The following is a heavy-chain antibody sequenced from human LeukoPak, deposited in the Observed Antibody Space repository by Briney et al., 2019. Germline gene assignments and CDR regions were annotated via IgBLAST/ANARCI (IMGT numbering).Heavy chain of an antibody. CDR1: GFTFHDYA. CDR3: AKGPTYSSSSLFDY. CDR2: ISWNGGTI. V-gene: IGHV3-9*03. Sequence: PGRSLRLSCAASGFTFHDYAMHWVRQAPGKGLEWVPGISWNGGTIDYADYVKGRFTISRDNAKNSLYLQMNRLRPEDMALYYCAKGPTYSSSSLFDYWGQGILVAVSS. D-gene: IGHD6-6*01. J-gene: IGHJ4*02.